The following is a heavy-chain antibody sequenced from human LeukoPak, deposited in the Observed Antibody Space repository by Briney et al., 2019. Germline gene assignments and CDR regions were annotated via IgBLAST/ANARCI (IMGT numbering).Heavy chain of an antibody. Sequence: SETLSLTCAVSGGSISSGGYSWSWIRQPPGKGLEWIGYIYYSGSTNYNPSLKSRVTISVDTSKNQFSLKLSSVTAADTAVYYCARGGTMIVVGFDYWGQGTLVTVSS. CDR3: ARGGTMIVVGFDY. D-gene: IGHD3-22*01. J-gene: IGHJ4*02. CDR2: IYYSGST. V-gene: IGHV4-61*08. CDR1: GGSISSGGYS.